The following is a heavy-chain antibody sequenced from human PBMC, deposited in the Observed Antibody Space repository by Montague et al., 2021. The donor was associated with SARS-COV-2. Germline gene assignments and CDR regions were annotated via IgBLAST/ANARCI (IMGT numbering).Heavy chain of an antibody. D-gene: IGHD3-10*01. V-gene: IGHV4-39*01. J-gene: IGHJ5*02. CDR2: IYYSGST. CDR1: GGSISSSSHY. CDR3: ARLVWLGVLSSENWFDP. Sequence: SETLSLTCTVSGGSISSSSHYWGWIRQPPGKGLEWIGSIYYSGSTYYNSSLKSRVTISVDTSKNQFSLKLNSVTAADTAVYYCARLVWLGVLSSENWFDPWGQGTLVTVSS.